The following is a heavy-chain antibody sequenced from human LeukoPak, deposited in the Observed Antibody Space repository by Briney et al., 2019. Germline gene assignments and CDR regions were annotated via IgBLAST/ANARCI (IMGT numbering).Heavy chain of an antibody. Sequence: ASVKVSCKASGYTFTSYYMHWVRQASGQGLEWMGLINPSGGSTSYAQKFQGRVTMTRDTSTSTVYMELSSLRSEDTAVYYCARGGDIVATITGYYFDYWGQGTLVTVSS. CDR3: ARGGDIVATITGYYFDY. V-gene: IGHV1-46*01. CDR2: INPSGGST. D-gene: IGHD5-12*01. J-gene: IGHJ4*02. CDR1: GYTFTSYY.